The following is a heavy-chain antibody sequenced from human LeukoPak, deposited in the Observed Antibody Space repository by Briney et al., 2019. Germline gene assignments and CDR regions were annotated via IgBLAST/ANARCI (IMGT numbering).Heavy chain of an antibody. CDR3: ARATYSNYDHYYGMDV. D-gene: IGHD4-11*01. Sequence: ASVNVSCKASGYTFTSYGISWVRQAPGQGLEWMGWISAYNGNTNYAQKLQGRVTMTTDTSTSTAYMELRSLRSDDTAVYYCARATYSNYDHYYGMDVWGQGTTVTVSS. J-gene: IGHJ6*02. CDR1: GYTFTSYG. CDR2: ISAYNGNT. V-gene: IGHV1-18*01.